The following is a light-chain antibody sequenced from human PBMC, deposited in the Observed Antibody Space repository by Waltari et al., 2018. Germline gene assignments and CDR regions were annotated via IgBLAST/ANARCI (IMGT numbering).Light chain of an antibody. CDR2: DVS. CDR3: SSYISSSTLEL. J-gene: IGLJ2*01. Sequence: QSALTQPASVSGSPGQSITISCTGTSSDVGAYNYVSWYQQHPGKAPKLMIFDVSIAPSGVSNRFPVSKSGNPASLAISGLQAEDEADYYCSSYISSSTLELFGGGTSLTVL. V-gene: IGLV2-14*03. CDR1: SSDVGAYNY.